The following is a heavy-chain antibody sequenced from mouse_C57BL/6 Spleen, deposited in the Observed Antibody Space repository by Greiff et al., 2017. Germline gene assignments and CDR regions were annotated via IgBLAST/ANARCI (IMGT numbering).Heavy chain of an antibody. Sequence: LVESGAELVRPGASVTLSCKASGYTFTDYEMHWVKQTPVHGLEWIGAIDPETGGTAYNQKFKGKAILTADKSSSTAYMELRSLTSEDSAVYYCTRNWDYFDYWGQGTTLTVSS. CDR2: IDPETGGT. CDR3: TRNWDYFDY. V-gene: IGHV1-15*01. CDR1: GYTFTDYE. J-gene: IGHJ2*01. D-gene: IGHD4-1*01.